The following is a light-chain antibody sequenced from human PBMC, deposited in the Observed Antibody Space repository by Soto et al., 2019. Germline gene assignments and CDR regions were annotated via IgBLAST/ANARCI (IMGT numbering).Light chain of an antibody. V-gene: IGKV3-20*01. Sequence: IVLTQSPCTLSLSPGERATLSCRSSQSLSNNMYLAWYKQKPGQAPRLVSYGASSRATGIPNRFSGSGSGTEFTLTISRLEPEDFAVYYCQQYGNSPQTFGQGTKVDIK. CDR2: GAS. J-gene: IGKJ1*01. CDR1: QSLSNNMY. CDR3: QQYGNSPQT.